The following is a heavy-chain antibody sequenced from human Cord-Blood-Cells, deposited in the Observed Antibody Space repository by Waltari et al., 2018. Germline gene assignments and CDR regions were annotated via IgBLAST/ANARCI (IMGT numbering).Heavy chain of an antibody. D-gene: IGHD1-7*01. CDR3: ARDFGITGTTIDY. V-gene: IGHV1-46*01. CDR1: GYTFTSHY. J-gene: IGHJ4*02. CDR2: INPSGGST. Sequence: GYTFTSHYMHWVRQAPGQGLEWMGIINPSGGSTSYAQKLQGRVTMTRDTSTSTVYMELSSLRSEDTAVYYCARDFGITGTTIDYWGQGTLVTVSS.